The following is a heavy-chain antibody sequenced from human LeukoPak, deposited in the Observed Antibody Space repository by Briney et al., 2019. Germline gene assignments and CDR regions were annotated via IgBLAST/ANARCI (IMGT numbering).Heavy chain of an antibody. CDR1: GGTFSSYA. CDR2: IIPIFGTA. Sequence: SVKVSCKASGGTFSSYAISWVRQAPGQGLEWMGGIIPIFGTANYAQKFQGRVTITADKSTSTAYMELSSLRSEDTAVYYCAHSYQPLSYYYYYYMDVWGKGTTVTVSS. D-gene: IGHD2-2*01. J-gene: IGHJ6*03. CDR3: AHSYQPLSYYYYYYMDV. V-gene: IGHV1-69*06.